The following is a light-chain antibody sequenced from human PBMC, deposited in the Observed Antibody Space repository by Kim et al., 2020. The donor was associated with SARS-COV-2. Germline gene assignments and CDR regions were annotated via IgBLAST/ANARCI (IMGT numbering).Light chain of an antibody. J-gene: IGKJ4*01. CDR3: QQYCNSPLT. CDR2: GVS. Sequence: DIELKQSPRSLSLSPGERVNLTCRASQSVDKNYFGWFQQRPGQPPRLLIYGVSNIASGIPDRFSGSGSGTEFTLTISRLEPEDFAMYYCQQYCNSPLTFGGGTKVDIK. V-gene: IGKV3-20*01. CDR1: QSVDKNY.